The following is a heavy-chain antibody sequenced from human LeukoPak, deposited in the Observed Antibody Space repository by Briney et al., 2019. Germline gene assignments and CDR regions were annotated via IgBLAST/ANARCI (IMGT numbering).Heavy chain of an antibody. CDR3: ARVRIISMVRGVHMGDWFDP. CDR2: IIPIFGTA. J-gene: IGHJ5*02. CDR1: GGTFSSYA. V-gene: IGHV1-69*13. Sequence: ASVKVSCKASGGTFSSYAISWVRQAPGQGLEWMGGIIPIFGTANYAQKFQGRVTITADESTSTAYMELSSLRAEDTAVYYCARVRIISMVRGVHMGDWFDPWGQGTLVTVSS. D-gene: IGHD3-10*01.